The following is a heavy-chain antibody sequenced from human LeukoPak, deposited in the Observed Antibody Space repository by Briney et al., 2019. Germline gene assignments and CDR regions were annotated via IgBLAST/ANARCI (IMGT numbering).Heavy chain of an antibody. CDR2: INPSGGST. D-gene: IGHD6-19*01. J-gene: IGHJ4*02. CDR3: ARTPGIAVAAGPAYYFDY. Sequence: ASVKVSCKASGYTFTSYYMHWVRQAPGQGLEWMGIINPSGGSTSYAQKFQGRVTMTRDTSTSTVYMELSSLRSEDTAVYYCARTPGIAVAAGPAYYFDYWGQGTLVTVSS. CDR1: GYTFTSYY. V-gene: IGHV1-46*01.